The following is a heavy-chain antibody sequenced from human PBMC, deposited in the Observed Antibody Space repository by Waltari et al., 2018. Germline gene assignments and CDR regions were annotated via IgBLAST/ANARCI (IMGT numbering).Heavy chain of an antibody. Sequence: EVKLVVTGGGLIQPGGSLRLSCAASGFTVNSNYMSWVRQAPGKGLQLVSLIYSGGSTYYADSVKGRFTISRDNSKNTLYLQMNSLRAEDTAVYYCAREAGGYDSRGYFDYWGQGTMVTVSS. CDR3: AREAGGYDSRGYFDY. CDR2: IYSGGST. D-gene: IGHD3-22*01. J-gene: IGHJ4*02. V-gene: IGHV3-53*02. CDR1: GFTVNSNY.